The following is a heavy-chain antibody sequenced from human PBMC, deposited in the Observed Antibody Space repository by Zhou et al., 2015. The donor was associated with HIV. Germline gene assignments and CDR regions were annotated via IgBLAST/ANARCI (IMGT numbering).Heavy chain of an antibody. CDR1: GGTFSNYA. Sequence: QVQLVQSGAEVKKPGSSVKVSCKASGGTFSNYAVSWVRQAPGQGLEWMGAIIPMFGTVRDAQKFKGRVTLTADRSTNTAYMEMRSLRSEDTAVYYCARGFSHGDYEVFFKEWGQGTLITVSS. J-gene: IGHJ1*01. D-gene: IGHD4-17*01. CDR3: ARGFSHGDYEVFFKE. CDR2: IIPMFGTV. V-gene: IGHV1-69*06.